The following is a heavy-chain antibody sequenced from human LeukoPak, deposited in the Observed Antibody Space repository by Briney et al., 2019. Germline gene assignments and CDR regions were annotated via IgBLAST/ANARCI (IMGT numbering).Heavy chain of an antibody. CDR3: ATLSSSWPQGDH. D-gene: IGHD6-13*01. V-gene: IGHV1-24*01. Sequence: ASVKVSCKVSGYTLTELSMHWVRQAPGKGLEWMGGFDPEDGETIYAQKFQGRVTMTEDTSTDTAYMELSSLRSEDTAVYYCATLSSSWPQGDHWGQGTLVTVSS. J-gene: IGHJ4*02. CDR2: FDPEDGET. CDR1: GYTLTELS.